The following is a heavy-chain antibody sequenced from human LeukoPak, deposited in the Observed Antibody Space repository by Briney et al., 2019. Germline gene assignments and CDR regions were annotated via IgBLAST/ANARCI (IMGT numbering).Heavy chain of an antibody. Sequence: ASVKVSCKASGYTFTGYYMHWVRQAPGQGLEWMGWINPNSGGTNYAQKFQGRVTMTRDTSISTAYMELSRLRSDDTAVYYCARDRSSPLGVPWFDPWGQGTLITVSS. CDR2: INPNSGGT. CDR3: ARDRSSPLGVPWFDP. J-gene: IGHJ5*02. CDR1: GYTFTGYY. V-gene: IGHV1-2*02.